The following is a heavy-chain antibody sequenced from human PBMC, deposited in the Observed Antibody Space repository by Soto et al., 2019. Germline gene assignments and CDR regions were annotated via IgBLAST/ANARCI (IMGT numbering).Heavy chain of an antibody. CDR1: GFTFSSYA. V-gene: IGHV3-30-3*01. D-gene: IGHD5-18*01. CDR3: SRDGGGYNYGYSAS. Sequence: QVQLLESGGGVVQPGRSLRLSCAASGFTFSSYAMHWVRQAPGKGLEWVAVILYDGSNKYYADSVKGRFTISRDNSKSTLYLQMNSLRAEDTAVYFCSRDGGGYNYGYSASWGQGTLVTVSS. J-gene: IGHJ5*02. CDR2: ILYDGSNK.